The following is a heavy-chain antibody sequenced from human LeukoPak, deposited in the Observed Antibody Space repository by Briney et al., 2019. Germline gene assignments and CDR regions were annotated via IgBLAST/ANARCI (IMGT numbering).Heavy chain of an antibody. V-gene: IGHV1-2*02. CDR3: ARGKGQQLVLGMGSHYYYYMDV. CDR2: VNPHSGGT. D-gene: IGHD6-13*01. Sequence: GASVKVSCKASGYTFTDYYIHWVRQAPGHGLEWMGWVNPHSGGTNFAQRFRGRVTLTRDTSVTTAYMKLSRLRSDDTAVYYCARGKGQQLVLGMGSHYYYYMDVWGKGTTVTVSS. J-gene: IGHJ6*03. CDR1: GYTFTDYY.